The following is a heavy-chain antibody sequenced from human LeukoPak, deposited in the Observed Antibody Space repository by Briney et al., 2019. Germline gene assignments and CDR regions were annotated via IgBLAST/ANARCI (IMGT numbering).Heavy chain of an antibody. CDR3: ARDPRGGSYSYFDY. CDR2: ISYDGSNK. CDR1: GFTFSSYA. D-gene: IGHD1-26*01. Sequence: GGSLRLSCAASGFTFSSYAMHWVRQAPGKGLEWVAVISYDGSNKYYADSVKGRFTVSRDNAKNSLYLQLNSLRAEDTAFYHCARDPRGGSYSYFDYWGQGTLVIVSS. V-gene: IGHV3-30-3*01. J-gene: IGHJ4*02.